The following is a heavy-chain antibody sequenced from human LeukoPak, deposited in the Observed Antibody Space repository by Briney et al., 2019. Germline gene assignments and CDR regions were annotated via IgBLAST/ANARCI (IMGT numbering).Heavy chain of an antibody. CDR1: GFTFSSFG. V-gene: IGHV3-33*01. CDR3: ARDRYYGGNEDAFDI. CDR2: IWYDGSNK. J-gene: IGHJ3*02. D-gene: IGHD4-23*01. Sequence: AGSLRLYSAASGFTFSSFGKHWVRQAPGKGQERGAVIWYDGSNKYYADSVKGRFTISRDKSKNTLYLQMNSLRAEDTAVYYCARDRYYGGNEDAFDIWGQGTMVTVPS.